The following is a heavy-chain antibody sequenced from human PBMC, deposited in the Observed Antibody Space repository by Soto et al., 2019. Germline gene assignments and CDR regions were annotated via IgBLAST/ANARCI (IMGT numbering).Heavy chain of an antibody. Sequence: TSGTLSLSCTVSGGCLSSYYWSWIRQPPGKGLEWIGYIYYSGSTNYNPSLKSRVTISVDTSKNQFSLKLSSVTAADTAGYYCARKTSLQFRRWREGTLISV. D-gene: IGHD1-1*01. V-gene: IGHV4-59*01. CDR1: GGCLSSYY. J-gene: IGHJ4*02. CDR2: IYYSGST. CDR3: ARKTSLQFRR.